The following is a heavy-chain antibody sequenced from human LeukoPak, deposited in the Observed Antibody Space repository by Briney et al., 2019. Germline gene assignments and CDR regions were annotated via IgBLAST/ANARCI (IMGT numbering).Heavy chain of an antibody. CDR3: ARSSNGGYDFGDAFDI. V-gene: IGHV1-2*06. D-gene: IGHD5-12*01. CDR1: GYTFIGYY. CDR2: INPNSGGT. J-gene: IGHJ3*02. Sequence: ASVKVSCKASGYTFIGYYMHWVRQAPGQGLEWMGRINPNSGGTNYAQKFQGRVTMTRDTSISTAYMELSRLRSDDTAVYYCARSSNGGYDFGDAFDIWGQGTMVTVSS.